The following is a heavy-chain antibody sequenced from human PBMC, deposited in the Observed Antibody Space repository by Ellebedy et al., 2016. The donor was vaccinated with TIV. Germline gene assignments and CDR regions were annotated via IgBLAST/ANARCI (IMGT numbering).Heavy chain of an antibody. CDR3: ASKRFGYSSTWYRGWYFDR. CDR1: GFTVSSNY. J-gene: IGHJ2*01. Sequence: PGGSLRLSCAASGFTVSSNYMSWVRQAPGKGLEWVSVIYSGGDTYYADSVKGRFTISRDNSNNTLYLQMNSLRAEDTAVDYCASKRFGYSSTWYRGWYFDRWGRGTLVTVSS. V-gene: IGHV3-53*01. D-gene: IGHD6-13*01. CDR2: IYSGGDT.